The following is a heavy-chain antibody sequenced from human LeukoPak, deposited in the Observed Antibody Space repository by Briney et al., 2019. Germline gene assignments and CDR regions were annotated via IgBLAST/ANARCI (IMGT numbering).Heavy chain of an antibody. CDR3: ARASCYYDSSGYYSVDYFDY. D-gene: IGHD3-22*01. CDR2: IYYSGST. V-gene: IGHV4-59*01. Sequence: SETLSLTCTVSCGPISSYYWSWIRQPPGKGLEWIGYIYYSGSTNYNPSLKSRVTISVDTSKNQFPLKLSSVTVAETAVYYCARASCYYDSSGYYSVDYFDYWGQGTLVTVSS. CDR1: CGPISSYY. J-gene: IGHJ4*02.